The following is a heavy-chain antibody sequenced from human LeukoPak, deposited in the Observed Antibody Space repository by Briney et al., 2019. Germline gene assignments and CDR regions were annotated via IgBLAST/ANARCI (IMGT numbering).Heavy chain of an antibody. CDR2: ISDSGST. CDR3: AKWDSSGWHGHSWIFDN. D-gene: IGHD6-19*01. CDR1: GFTFSSHA. J-gene: IGHJ4*02. V-gene: IGHV3-23*01. Sequence: GGSLRLSCAASGFTFSSHAVSWVRQAPGKGLEWVSGISDSGSTYYADSVKGRFTISRDNSKKTLHLQMNSLRAEDTAVYYCAKWDSSGWHGHSWIFDNWGQGTLVTVSS.